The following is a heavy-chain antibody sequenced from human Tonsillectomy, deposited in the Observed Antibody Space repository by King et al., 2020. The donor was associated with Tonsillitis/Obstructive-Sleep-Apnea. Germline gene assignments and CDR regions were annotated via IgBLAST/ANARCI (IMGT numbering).Heavy chain of an antibody. J-gene: IGHJ6*02. CDR3: APTDYGDVAYYGMDV. CDR1: GFTFSSYA. CDR2: ISYDGSNK. V-gene: IGHV3-30*04. D-gene: IGHD4-17*01. Sequence: QVQLVESGGGVVQPGRSLRLSCAASGFTFSSYAMHWVRQAPGKGLEWVALISYDGSNKYYADSVKGRFTISRDNSKNTLYLQMNSLRAEDTAVYYCAPTDYGDVAYYGMDVWGQGTTVTVSS.